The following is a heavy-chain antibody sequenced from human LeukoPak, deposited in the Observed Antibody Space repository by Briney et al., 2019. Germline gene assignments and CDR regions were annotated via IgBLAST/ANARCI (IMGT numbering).Heavy chain of an antibody. J-gene: IGHJ4*02. Sequence: TSETLSLTCTVSGSSISSGGYYWGWIGQPPGKGLEWIGSIYYSGSTYYNPSLKSRVTTSVDTSKNQFSLKLSSVTAADTAVYYCASPGGGPTDYWGQGTLVTVSS. CDR1: GSSISSGGYY. CDR2: IYYSGST. CDR3: ASPGGGPTDY. V-gene: IGHV4-39*01. D-gene: IGHD3-16*01.